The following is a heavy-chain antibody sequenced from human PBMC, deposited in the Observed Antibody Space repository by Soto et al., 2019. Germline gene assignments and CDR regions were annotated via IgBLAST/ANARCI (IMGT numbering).Heavy chain of an antibody. Sequence: QAQLLQSGAEVQKPGASVKVSCKSSDYTFTSYGISWVRQAPGHGLEWMGWISAYNRNTNYAQKLQDSVTMPTDTSTHTAYMDLRILRSDDTAMYYCVRAARPYGDFDYWGQGTLVTVSS. D-gene: IGHD4-17*01. V-gene: IGHV1-18*04. CDR3: VRAARPYGDFDY. CDR2: ISAYNRNT. J-gene: IGHJ4*02. CDR1: DYTFTSYG.